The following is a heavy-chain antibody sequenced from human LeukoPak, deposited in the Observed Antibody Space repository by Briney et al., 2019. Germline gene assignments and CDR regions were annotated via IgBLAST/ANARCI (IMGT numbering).Heavy chain of an antibody. D-gene: IGHD1-1*01. CDR2: IYYSGST. J-gene: IGHJ6*02. Sequence: SETLSLTCTVSGGSISSYYWSWIRQPPGKGLEWIGYIYYSGSTNYNPSLKSRVTISVDTSKNQFSLKLSSVTAADTAVYYCARHGNWNDDYYYYGMDVWGQGTTVTVSS. V-gene: IGHV4-59*08. CDR1: GGSISSYY. CDR3: ARHGNWNDDYYYYGMDV.